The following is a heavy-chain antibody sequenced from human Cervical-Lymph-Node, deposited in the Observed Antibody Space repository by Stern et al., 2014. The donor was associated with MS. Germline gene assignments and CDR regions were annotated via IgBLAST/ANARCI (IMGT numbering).Heavy chain of an antibody. CDR2: VYTVGPT. Sequence: QVQLQESGPGLVKPSETLSLTCAVSGDSISSYTHYWAWIRQPPGKGLEWIGSVYTVGPTYSTPPLKSPVTIPEDTSKNHFPLGLNSVTAADTAVYYCAKHACTGAACPFDLWGQGTLVTVSS. CDR1: GDSISSYTHY. D-gene: IGHD2-8*02. J-gene: IGHJ4*02. V-gene: IGHV4-39*01. CDR3: AKHACTGAACPFDL.